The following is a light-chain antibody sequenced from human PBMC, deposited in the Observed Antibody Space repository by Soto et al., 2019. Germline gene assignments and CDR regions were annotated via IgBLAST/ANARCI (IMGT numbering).Light chain of an antibody. CDR3: QQYGNSPRT. J-gene: IGKJ1*01. Sequence: EIVLTQSPGTLSLSPGERATLSCRVSQSVSSTWLAWYQQKPGQAPRLLIYGASSRATGIPDRFSGSGSGTDFTLTISRLETEDFAVXYCQQYGNSPRTFGQGTKVEI. CDR2: GAS. CDR1: QSVSSTW. V-gene: IGKV3-20*01.